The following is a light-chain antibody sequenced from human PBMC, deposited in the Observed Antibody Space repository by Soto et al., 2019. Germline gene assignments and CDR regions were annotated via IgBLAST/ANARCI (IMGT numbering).Light chain of an antibody. CDR2: AAS. CDR3: QNYNSVPQT. J-gene: IGKJ1*01. V-gene: IGKV1-27*01. CDR1: QGISDF. Sequence: DIPMTQSPSSLSASVGDRVTITCRASQGISDFLAWYQQKPGKVPKLLIYAASTLQSGVPSRFSGSGSGTDFTLTISSLQPEDVATYYCQNYNSVPQTFGQGTKVEIK.